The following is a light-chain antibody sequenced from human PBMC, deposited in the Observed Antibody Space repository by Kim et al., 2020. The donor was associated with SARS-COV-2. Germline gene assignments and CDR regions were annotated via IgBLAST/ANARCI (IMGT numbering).Light chain of an antibody. J-gene: IGKJ2*01. CDR2: DAS. Sequence: DIQMTQSPSSLSASVGDRVTITCQASQEITNYLNWYQQKPGKAPKLLIYDASNLQTGVPSRFSGSGSGTDFTFTISSLQPEDIATYYCQQYANLPYTFGQGTKLEIK. CDR3: QQYANLPYT. V-gene: IGKV1-33*01. CDR1: QEITNY.